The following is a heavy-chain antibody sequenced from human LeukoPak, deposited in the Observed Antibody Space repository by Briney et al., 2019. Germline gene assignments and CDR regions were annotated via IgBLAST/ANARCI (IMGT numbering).Heavy chain of an antibody. CDR1: GGSFSGYY. D-gene: IGHD3-9*01. J-gene: IGHJ4*02. CDR3: ARGRGPLRYPDY. CDR2: INHRGST. Sequence: SETLSLTCAVYGGSFSGYYWSWIRQPPGKGLEWIGEINHRGSTNYNPSLKSRVTISVDTSKNQFSLKLSSVTAADTAVYYCARGRGPLRYPDYWGQGTLVTVSS. V-gene: IGHV4-34*01.